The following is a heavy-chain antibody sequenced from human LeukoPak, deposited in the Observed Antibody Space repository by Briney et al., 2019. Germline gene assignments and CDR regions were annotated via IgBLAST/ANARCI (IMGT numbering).Heavy chain of an antibody. CDR1: GFTFSSYW. J-gene: IGHJ4*02. CDR3: AKDRVRGISRSYFDY. Sequence: GGSLRLSCAASGFTFSSYWMSWVRQAPGKGLEWVANIKQDGSEKYYVDSVKGRFTISRDNAKNSLYLQMNSLRAEDTAVYYCAKDRVRGISRSYFDYWGQGTLVTVSS. CDR2: IKQDGSEK. D-gene: IGHD2/OR15-2a*01. V-gene: IGHV3-7*01.